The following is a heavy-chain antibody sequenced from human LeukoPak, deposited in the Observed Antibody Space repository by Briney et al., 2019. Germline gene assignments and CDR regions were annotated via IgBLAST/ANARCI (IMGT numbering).Heavy chain of an antibody. CDR3: GRAGFGELYPYVVS. CDR1: GFAFSRYA. J-gene: IGHJ4*02. Sequence: GKSLRLSCAASGFAFSRYAMHWVRQAPGQGLEWVALISCDGGNEYYGDSVKGRLTVSRDNSKNTLYLQMSSLRADDTAVYYCGRAGFGELYPYVVSGGEGTLVSVFS. V-gene: IGHV3-30*04. CDR2: ISCDGGNE. D-gene: IGHD3-16*01.